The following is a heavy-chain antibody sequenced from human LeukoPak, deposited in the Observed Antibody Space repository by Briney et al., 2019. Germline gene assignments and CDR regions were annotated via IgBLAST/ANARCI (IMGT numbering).Heavy chain of an antibody. CDR1: GGSISSGSYY. V-gene: IGHV4-61*02. J-gene: IGHJ5*02. D-gene: IGHD5-12*01. CDR3: ARSIVATISDWFDP. CDR2: IYTSGST. Sequence: SETLSLTCTVSGGSISSGSYYWSWIRQPAGKGLEWIGRIYTSGSTNYNPSLKSRVTISVDTSKNQFSLKLSSVTAADTAVYYCARSIVATISDWFDPWGQGTLVTVSS.